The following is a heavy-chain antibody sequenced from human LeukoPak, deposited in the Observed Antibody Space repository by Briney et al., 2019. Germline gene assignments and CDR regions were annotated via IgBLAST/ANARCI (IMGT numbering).Heavy chain of an antibody. CDR1: GGSFSGYY. Sequence: SETLSLTCAVYGGSFSGYYWSWIRQPPGKGLEWIGSIYHTGSTYYSPSLKSRVTISRDTSKNQFSLRLTSVTAADTAVYYCATSRPYDFWSGYTLDYWGQGTLVTVSS. J-gene: IGHJ4*02. V-gene: IGHV4-34*01. CDR3: ATSRPYDFWSGYTLDY. D-gene: IGHD3-3*01. CDR2: IYHTGST.